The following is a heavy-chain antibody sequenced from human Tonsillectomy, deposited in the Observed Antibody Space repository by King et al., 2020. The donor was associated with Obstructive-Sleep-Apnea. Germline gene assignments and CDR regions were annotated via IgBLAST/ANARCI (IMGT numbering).Heavy chain of an antibody. V-gene: IGHV1-46*01. J-gene: IGHJ4*02. CDR2: INPRGVRT. CDR3: ARELSVATIRGFDY. Sequence: GQLVQSGAEVKKPGASVKVSCKASGYTFTSYYMHWVRQAPGQGLEWMGIINPRGVRTSYAQKFQGRVPMTRDTSTSTVYMELSSLRYEDTAVYYCARELSVATIRGFDYWGQGTLVTVSS. CDR1: GYTFTSYY. D-gene: IGHD5-24*01.